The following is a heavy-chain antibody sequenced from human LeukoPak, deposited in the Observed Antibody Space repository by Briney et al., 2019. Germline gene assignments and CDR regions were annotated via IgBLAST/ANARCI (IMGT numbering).Heavy chain of an antibody. CDR1: GGSISSGDYY. CDR2: IYYSGST. J-gene: IGHJ4*02. V-gene: IGHV4-30-4*08. Sequence: SEPLSLTCSVYGGSISSGDYYWSWIRQPPGKGLEWIGYIYYSGSTYYNPSLKSRVTISVDTSKNQFSLKLSSVTAADTAVYYCARDPLAAAGTAGYWGQGTLVTVSS. CDR3: ARDPLAAAGTAGY. D-gene: IGHD6-13*01.